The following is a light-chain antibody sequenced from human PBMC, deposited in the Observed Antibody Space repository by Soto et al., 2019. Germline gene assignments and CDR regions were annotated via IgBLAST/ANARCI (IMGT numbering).Light chain of an antibody. CDR2: KVS. CDR3: QQYHLFWT. CDR1: QTINDW. J-gene: IGKJ1*01. Sequence: DIRMTQSPSTLPASVGDRVTITCRASQTINDWLAWYQQKPGKVPKLLNYKVSSLESGVPSRFSGSGSGTEFTLTISSLQPDDFATYYCQQYHLFWTFGQGTKVEIK. V-gene: IGKV1-5*03.